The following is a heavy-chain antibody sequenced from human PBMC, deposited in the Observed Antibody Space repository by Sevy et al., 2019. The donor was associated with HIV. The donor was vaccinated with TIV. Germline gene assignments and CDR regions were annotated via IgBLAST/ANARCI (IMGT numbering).Heavy chain of an antibody. J-gene: IGHJ4*02. D-gene: IGHD3-16*01. Sequence: GGSLRLSCAASGFTFSSYSMNWVRQAPGKGLEWASYISSSSSTIYYADSVKGRFTISRDNAKNSLYLQMNSLRAEDTAVYYCARTYALGLHLGEPFDYWGQGTLVTVSS. CDR3: ARTYALGLHLGEPFDY. CDR2: ISSSSSTI. V-gene: IGHV3-48*01. CDR1: GFTFSSYS.